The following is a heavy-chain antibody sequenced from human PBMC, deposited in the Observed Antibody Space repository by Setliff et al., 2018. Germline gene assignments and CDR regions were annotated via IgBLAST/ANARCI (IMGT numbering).Heavy chain of an antibody. Sequence: SETLSLTCAVYGGSFSGYYWSWIRQPPGKGLEWIGEINHSGSTNYNPSLKSRVTISVDTSKNQFSLKLSSVTAADTAVYYCARGGYYYIRSYFDYWGQGTLVTVSS. J-gene: IGHJ4*02. V-gene: IGHV4-34*01. D-gene: IGHD3-22*01. CDR3: ARGGYYYIRSYFDY. CDR2: INHSGST. CDR1: GGSFSGYY.